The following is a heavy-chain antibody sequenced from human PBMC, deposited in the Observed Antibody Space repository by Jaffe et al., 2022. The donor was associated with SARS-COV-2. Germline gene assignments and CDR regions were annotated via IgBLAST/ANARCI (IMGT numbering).Heavy chain of an antibody. Sequence: EVQLVESGGGLVQPGGSLRLSCAASGFTFSSYAMSWVRQAPGKGLEWVSAISGSGGSTYYADSVKGRFTISRDNSKNTLYLQMNSLRAEDTAVYYCAKRGPTVTLNYYYYMDVWGKGTTVTVSS. D-gene: IGHD4-17*01. J-gene: IGHJ6*03. CDR3: AKRGPTVTLNYYYYMDV. V-gene: IGHV3-23*04. CDR1: GFTFSSYA. CDR2: ISGSGGST.